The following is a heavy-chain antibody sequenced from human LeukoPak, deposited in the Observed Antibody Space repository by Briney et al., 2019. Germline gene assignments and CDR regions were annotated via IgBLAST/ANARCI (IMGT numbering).Heavy chain of an antibody. J-gene: IGHJ4*02. Sequence: GGSLRLSCAASGFTFSSYWMSWVRQAPGKGLEWVANIKQDGSEKYYVDSVKGRFTISRDNAKNSLYLQMNSLRAEDTAVYYCARVGDYVWGSYEFDYRGQGTLVTVSS. V-gene: IGHV3-7*01. CDR3: ARVGDYVWGSYEFDY. D-gene: IGHD3-16*01. CDR1: GFTFSSYW. CDR2: IKQDGSEK.